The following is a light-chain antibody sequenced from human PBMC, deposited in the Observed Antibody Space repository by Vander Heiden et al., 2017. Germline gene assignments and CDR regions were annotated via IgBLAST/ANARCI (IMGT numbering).Light chain of an antibody. V-gene: IGLV1-44*01. J-gene: IGLJ2*01. CDR3: AAWDDSLNVVA. CDR2: SNN. CDR1: SSNIGSTT. Sequence: QSVLTQPSSTSVTPRQRVTISCSGSSSNIGSTTVNWYQQLPGTAPKLLIYSNNQRPSGVPDRFSGSKSGTSAYLAISGLQSEDEADYYCAAWDDSLNVVAFGGGTKLTVL.